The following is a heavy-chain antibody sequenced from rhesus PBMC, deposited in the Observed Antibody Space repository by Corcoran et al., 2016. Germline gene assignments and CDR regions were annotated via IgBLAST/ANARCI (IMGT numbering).Heavy chain of an antibody. J-gene: IGHJ4*01. CDR3: ARRLATVTLSYFDY. V-gene: IGHV4-80*01. D-gene: IGHD5-36*02. CDR2: INGNSGST. CDR1: GASISSSW. Sequence: QVQLQESGPGLVKPSETLSLTCAVSGASISSSWWYWIRQPPGQGLEGIGEINGNSGSTNYNPSLKSRVTISKDASKNQFSLKLSSVTAADTAVYYCARRLATVTLSYFDYWGQGVLVTVSS.